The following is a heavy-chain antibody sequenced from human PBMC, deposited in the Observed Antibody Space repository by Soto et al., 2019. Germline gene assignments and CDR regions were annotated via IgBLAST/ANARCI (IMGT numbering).Heavy chain of an antibody. CDR2: IYYSGKT. Sequence: SETLSLTCSLSGASITSTTYFWAWIRQPPGKGLEWAGSIYYSGKTHYNPSLKSRTTISVDRSRNQFSLQVSSVTAADTAVYYCAKNLPRTGRFDYWGQGTVVTVSS. V-gene: IGHV4-39*01. J-gene: IGHJ4*02. CDR3: AKNLPRTGRFDY. CDR1: GASITSTTYF.